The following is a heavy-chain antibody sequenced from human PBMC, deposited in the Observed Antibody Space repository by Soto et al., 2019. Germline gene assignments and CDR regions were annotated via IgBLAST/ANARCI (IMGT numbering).Heavy chain of an antibody. Sequence: QITLKESGPTLVKPTQTLTLTCTFSGFSLSTSGVGVGWIRQPPGKALEWLALIYWDDDKRYSPSLKSRLTTTKDPSKTQLVLTMPNMDPVDTATYYCAHSIRYFDWLHRYFDYWGQGTLVTVSS. D-gene: IGHD3-9*01. CDR2: IYWDDDK. CDR3: AHSIRYFDWLHRYFDY. J-gene: IGHJ4*02. V-gene: IGHV2-5*02. CDR1: GFSLSTSGVG.